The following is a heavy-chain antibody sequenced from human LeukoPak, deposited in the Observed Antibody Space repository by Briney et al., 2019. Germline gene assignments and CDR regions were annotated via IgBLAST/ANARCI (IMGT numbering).Heavy chain of an antibody. V-gene: IGHV3-23*01. J-gene: IGHJ6*03. CDR1: GFIFSSYG. Sequence: GGSLRLSCAASGFIFSSYGMSWVRQAPGKGLEWVSAISGSGGSTYYADSVKGRFTISRDNSKNTLYLQINRLRAEDTAVYYCAKGGAVSSKSITMIRGTRRYYYYMDVWGKGTTVTISS. CDR2: ISGSGGST. CDR3: AKGGAVSSKSITMIRGTRRYYYYMDV. D-gene: IGHD3-10*01.